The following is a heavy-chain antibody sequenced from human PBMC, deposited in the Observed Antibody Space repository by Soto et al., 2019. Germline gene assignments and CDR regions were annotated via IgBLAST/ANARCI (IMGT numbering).Heavy chain of an antibody. CDR1: GGSISSGDYY. D-gene: IGHD5-12*01. CDR2: IYDSGST. CDR3: ARVGSYDPESDY. J-gene: IGHJ4*02. Sequence: QVQLQESGPGLLKPSQTLSLTCTVSGGSISSGDYYWSWIRQPPCKALEWIGYIYDSGSTYYNPSLKSRVTISVDTSKNQFSLKLSSVTAGDTAVYYCARVGSYDPESDYWGQGTLVTVSS. V-gene: IGHV4-30-4*01.